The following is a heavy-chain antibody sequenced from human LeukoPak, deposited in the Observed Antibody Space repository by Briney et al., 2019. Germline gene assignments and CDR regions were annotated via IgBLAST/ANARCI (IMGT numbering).Heavy chain of an antibody. CDR1: GGSISSSNW. Sequence: PSETLSLTCTVSGGSISSSNWWSWVRQPPGKGLEWIGEIYHSGSTNYNPSLKSRVTISVDKSKNQFSLNLSSVTAADTAVYYCAGQYYDGSGSYYFDYWGQGALVTVSS. V-gene: IGHV4-4*02. J-gene: IGHJ4*02. CDR2: IYHSGST. D-gene: IGHD3-22*01. CDR3: AGQYYDGSGSYYFDY.